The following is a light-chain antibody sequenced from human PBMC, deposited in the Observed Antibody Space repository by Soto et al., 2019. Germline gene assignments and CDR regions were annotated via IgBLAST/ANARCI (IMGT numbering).Light chain of an antibody. V-gene: IGKV2-28*01. CDR1: QSLLHSNGYNY. J-gene: IGKJ5*01. CDR3: MQALQTPT. Sequence: DIVITHSPRSLPVTHFTPASSSCRCCQSLLHSNGYNYLDWYLQKPGQSPQLLIYLGSNRASGVPDRFSGSGSGTDFTLKISRVEAEDVGVYYCMQALQTPTFGQGTRLEI. CDR2: LGS.